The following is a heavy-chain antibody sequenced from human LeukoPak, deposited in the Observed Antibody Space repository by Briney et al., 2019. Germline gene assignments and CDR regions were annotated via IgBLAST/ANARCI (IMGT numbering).Heavy chain of an antibody. CDR3: ARHKRDYYDSSDDAFDI. CDR2: IYSGGST. CDR1: RGSISNYY. J-gene: IGHJ3*02. Sequence: SETLSLTCTVSRGSISNYYWSWIRQPPGRGLEWIGYIYSGGSTNYNPSLKGRVTISVDTSKNQFSLKLNSVTAADTAVYYCARHKRDYYDSSDDAFDIWGQGTMVTVSS. D-gene: IGHD3-22*01. V-gene: IGHV4-59*08.